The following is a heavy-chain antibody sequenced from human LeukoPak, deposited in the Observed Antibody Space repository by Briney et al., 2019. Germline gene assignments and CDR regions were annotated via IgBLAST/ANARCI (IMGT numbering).Heavy chain of an antibody. Sequence: SETLSLTCTVSGGSVSSGSYYWSWIRQPPGKGLEWIGYIYYSGSTNYNPSLKSRDTISVDTSKNQFSLKLSSVTAADTAVYYCARTNYSFGGVIAKFDPWGQGTLVTVSS. V-gene: IGHV4-61*01. D-gene: IGHD3-16*02. CDR3: ARTNYSFGGVIAKFDP. CDR1: GGSVSSGSYY. J-gene: IGHJ5*02. CDR2: IYYSGST.